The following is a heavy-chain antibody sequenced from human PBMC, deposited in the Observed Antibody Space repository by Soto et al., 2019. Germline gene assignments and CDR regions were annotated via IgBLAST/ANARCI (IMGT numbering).Heavy chain of an antibody. CDR2: INHSGST. CDR3: ARGLSLGGPHSYYFDY. V-gene: IGHV4-34*01. CDR1: GGSFSGYY. J-gene: IGHJ4*02. Sequence: SETLSLTCAVYGGSFSGYYWSWIRQPPGKGLEWIGEINHSGSTNYNPSLKSRVTISVDTSKNQFSLKLSSVTAADTAVYYCARGLSLGGPHSYYFDYWGQGTLVTVSS. D-gene: IGHD3-16*01.